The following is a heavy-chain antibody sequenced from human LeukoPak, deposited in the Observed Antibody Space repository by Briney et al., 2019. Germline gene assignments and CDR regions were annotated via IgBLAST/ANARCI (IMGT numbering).Heavy chain of an antibody. Sequence: PSETLSLTCTVSGGSISSYYWRWIRQPPGKGLEWIGYIYYSGSTNYNPSLKSRVTISVDTSKNQFSLKLSSVTAADTAVYYCARVNLEYCSSTSWSGCDYMDVWGKGTTVTVSS. D-gene: IGHD2-2*01. CDR3: ARVNLEYCSSTSWSGCDYMDV. CDR2: IYYSGST. V-gene: IGHV4-59*01. J-gene: IGHJ6*03. CDR1: GGSISSYY.